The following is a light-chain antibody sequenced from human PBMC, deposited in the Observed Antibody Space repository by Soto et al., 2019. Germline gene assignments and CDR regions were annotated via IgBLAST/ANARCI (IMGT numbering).Light chain of an antibody. CDR3: SSYAGSNLWV. Sequence: QSVLTQPPSASGSPGQSVTISCTETSSDVGGYNYVSWYQQHPGKAPKLMIYEVSKRPSGVPDRFSGSKSGNTASLTVSGLQAEDEADYYCSSYAGSNLWVFSGGTKLTVL. V-gene: IGLV2-8*01. J-gene: IGLJ3*02. CDR2: EVS. CDR1: SSDVGGYNY.